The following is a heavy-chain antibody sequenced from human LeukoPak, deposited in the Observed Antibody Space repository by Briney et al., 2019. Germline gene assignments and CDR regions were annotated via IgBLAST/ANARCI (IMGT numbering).Heavy chain of an antibody. J-gene: IGHJ3*02. CDR3: ARQVMDGYYYDSSGYQTDAFDI. V-gene: IGHV5-51*01. CDR2: IYPGDSDT. Sequence: GESLKISCKGSGYSFTSYWIGWVRQMPGKGLEWMGIIYPGDSDTRYSPSFQGQVTISADKSISTAYLQWSSLKASDTAMYYCARQVMDGYYYDSSGYQTDAFDIWGQGTMVTVSS. D-gene: IGHD3-22*01. CDR1: GYSFTSYW.